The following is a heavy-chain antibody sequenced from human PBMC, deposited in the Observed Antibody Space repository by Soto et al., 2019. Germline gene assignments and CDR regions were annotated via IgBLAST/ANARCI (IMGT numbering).Heavy chain of an antibody. CDR2: ISYDGSNK. V-gene: IGHV3-30-3*01. J-gene: IGHJ6*02. D-gene: IGHD3-10*01. Sequence: PGGSLRLSCAASGFTFSSYAMHWVRQAPGKGLEWVAVISYDGSNKYYADSVKGRFTISRDNSKNTLYLQMNSLRAEDTAVYYCARDSPSPYYGSGSVYYYYGMDVWGQGTTVTVSS. CDR3: ARDSPSPYYGSGSVYYYYGMDV. CDR1: GFTFSSYA.